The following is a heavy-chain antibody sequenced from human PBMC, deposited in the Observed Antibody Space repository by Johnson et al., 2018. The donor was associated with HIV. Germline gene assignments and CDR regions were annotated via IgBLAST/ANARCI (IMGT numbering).Heavy chain of an antibody. CDR3: AKDRSMDDAFDI. J-gene: IGHJ3*02. D-gene: IGHD1-26*01. CDR2: ISGSGDNT. V-gene: IGHV3-11*04. Sequence: QVQLVESGGGLVKPGGSLRLSCAASGFTFSDYYMSWIRQAPGKGLEWVSTISGSGDNTYYADSVKGRFTISRDNSKNTLYLQMNSLRAEDTAVYYCAKDRSMDDAFDIWGRGTMVTVSS. CDR1: GFTFSDYY.